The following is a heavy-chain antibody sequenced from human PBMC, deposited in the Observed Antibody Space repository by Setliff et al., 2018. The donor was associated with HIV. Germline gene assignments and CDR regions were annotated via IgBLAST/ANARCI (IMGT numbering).Heavy chain of an antibody. J-gene: IGHJ4*02. V-gene: IGHV3-73*01. Sequence: LSPAASGFTFSGSAMHWVRQASGKGLEWVGRIRSETNTYATAYAASVKGRFTISRDDSKNTAYLQMNSLKTEDTAVYYCSCSGYDSYFDYWGQGTPVTVSS. D-gene: IGHD5-12*01. CDR3: SCSGYDSYFDY. CDR1: GFTFSGSA. CDR2: IRSETNTYAT.